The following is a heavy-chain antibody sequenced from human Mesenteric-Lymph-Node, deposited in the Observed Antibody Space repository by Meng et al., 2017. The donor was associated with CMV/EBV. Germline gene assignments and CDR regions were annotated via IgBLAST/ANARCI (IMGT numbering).Heavy chain of an antibody. D-gene: IGHD6-13*01. CDR2: IYYSGST. CDR3: ARAYSSSWYGYWYFDL. Sequence: GSISSGGYYWSWIRQHPGKGLEWIGYIYYSGSTYYNPSLKSRVTISVDTSKNQFSLKLSSVTAADTAVYYCARAYSSSWYGYWYFDLWGRGTLVTVFS. V-gene: IGHV4-31*02. CDR1: GSISSGGYY. J-gene: IGHJ2*01.